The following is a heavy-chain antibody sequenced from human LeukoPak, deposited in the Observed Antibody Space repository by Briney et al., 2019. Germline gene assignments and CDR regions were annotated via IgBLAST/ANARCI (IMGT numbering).Heavy chain of an antibody. CDR3: ARREPHGDYGGKIRYYYMDV. CDR1: GGSFSGYY. Sequence: ASETLSLTCAVYGGSFSGYYWSWIRQPPGKGLEWIGEINHSGNTNSNPSLKSRVTMSVDTSKNQFSLKLSSLTAADTAMYYCARREPHGDYGGKIRYYYMDVWGKGTTITISS. J-gene: IGHJ6*03. CDR2: INHSGNT. D-gene: IGHD4-23*01. V-gene: IGHV4-34*01.